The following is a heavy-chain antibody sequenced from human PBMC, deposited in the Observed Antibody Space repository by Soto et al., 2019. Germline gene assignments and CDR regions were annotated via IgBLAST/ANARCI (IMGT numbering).Heavy chain of an antibody. J-gene: IGHJ4*02. CDR3: AKDRRGSYHLYCFDF. D-gene: IGHD1-26*01. CDR2: ISGSGGST. Sequence: GGSLRLSCAASGFTFSSYAMSWVRQAPGKGLEWVSAISGSGGSTYYADSVKGRFTISRDNSKNTLYLQMNSLRAEDTAVYYCAKDRRGSYHLYCFDFWGQGTLVTVSS. V-gene: IGHV3-23*01. CDR1: GFTFSSYA.